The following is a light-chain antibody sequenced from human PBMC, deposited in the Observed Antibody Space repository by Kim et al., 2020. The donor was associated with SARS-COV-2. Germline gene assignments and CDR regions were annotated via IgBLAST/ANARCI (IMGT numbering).Light chain of an antibody. CDR3: ASYGGQYTYVV. J-gene: IGLJ2*01. Sequence: QSAPTQPRSVSGSPGQSVTISCTGTSSDIGTYNYVSWYQQHPGKAPKHMIYDVIKRPAGVPDRFSGSKSGNTASLTISGLQAEDEADYYCASYGGQYTYVVFGGGTQLTVL. V-gene: IGLV2-11*01. CDR2: DVI. CDR1: SSDIGTYNY.